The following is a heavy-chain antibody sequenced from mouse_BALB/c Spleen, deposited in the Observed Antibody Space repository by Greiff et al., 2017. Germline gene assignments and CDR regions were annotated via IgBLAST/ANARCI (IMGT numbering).Heavy chain of an antibody. D-gene: IGHD2-4*01. Sequence: VQLQQSGPELVKPGASVKVSCKASGYAFTSYNMYWVKQSHGKSLEWIGYIDPYNGGTSYNQKFKGKATLTVDKSSSTAYMHLNSLTSEDSAVYYCARRGVYDYDGNYFDYWGQGTTLTVSS. J-gene: IGHJ2*01. V-gene: IGHV1S135*01. CDR3: ARRGVYDYDGNYFDY. CDR2: IDPYNGGT. CDR1: GYAFTSYN.